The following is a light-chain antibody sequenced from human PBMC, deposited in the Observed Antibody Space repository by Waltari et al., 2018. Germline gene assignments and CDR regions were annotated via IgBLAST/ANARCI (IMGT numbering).Light chain of an antibody. CDR2: GAS. Sequence: EIVMTQSPATLSVSPGEGATLSCRASQSVSSNLAWYQQKPGQAPRLLIYGASTRATGIPARFSGSGSGTDFTLTISSLQSEDFAVYHCQQYNNWPWNTFGQGTKLESK. CDR3: QQYNNWPWNT. V-gene: IGKV3-15*01. J-gene: IGKJ2*01. CDR1: QSVSSN.